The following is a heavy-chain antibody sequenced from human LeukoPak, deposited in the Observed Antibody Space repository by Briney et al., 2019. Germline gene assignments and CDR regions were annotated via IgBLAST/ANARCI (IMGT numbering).Heavy chain of an antibody. V-gene: IGHV3-23*01. D-gene: IGHD2-2*01. CDR3: AKGGRYCSSTNCYWSH. Sequence: QPGGSLRLSCAASGFTFSSYSMNWVRQAPGKGLEWVSTISGSGGSTYYADSVKGRFTISRDISKNTLYVQMNSLRAEDTAVYYCAKGGRYCSSTNCYWSHWGQGTLVTVSS. CDR1: GFTFSSYS. CDR2: ISGSGGST. J-gene: IGHJ4*02.